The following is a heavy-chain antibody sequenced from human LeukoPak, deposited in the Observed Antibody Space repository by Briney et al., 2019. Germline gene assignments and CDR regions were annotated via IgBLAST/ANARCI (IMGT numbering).Heavy chain of an antibody. CDR2: IWYDGSNK. CDR3: AKDIYPGGKAGTFDY. D-gene: IGHD6-19*01. CDR1: GFTFSSYG. V-gene: IGHV3-33*06. Sequence: GRSLRLSCAASGFTFSSYGMHWVRQAPGKGLEWVAVIWYDGSNKYYADSVKGRFTISRDNSKNTLYLQMNSLRAEDTAVYYCAKDIYPGGKAGTFDYWGQGTLVTVSS. J-gene: IGHJ4*02.